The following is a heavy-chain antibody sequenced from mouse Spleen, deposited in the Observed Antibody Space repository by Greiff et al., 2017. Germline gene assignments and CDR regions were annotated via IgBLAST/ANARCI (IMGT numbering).Heavy chain of an antibody. CDR3: ARDGYDYDAPFAY. D-gene: IGHD2-4*01. CDR1: GYSITSGYY. V-gene: IGHV3-6*01. CDR2: ISYDGSN. J-gene: IGHJ3*01. Sequence: ESGPGLVKPSQSLSLTCSVTGYSITSGYYWNWIRQFPGNKLEWMGYISYDGSNNYNPSLKNRISITRDTSKNQFFLKLNSVTTEDTATYYCARDGYDYDAPFAYWGQGTLVTVSA.